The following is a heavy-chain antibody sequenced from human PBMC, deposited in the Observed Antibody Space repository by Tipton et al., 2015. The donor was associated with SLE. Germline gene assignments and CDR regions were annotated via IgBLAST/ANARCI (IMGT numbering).Heavy chain of an antibody. V-gene: IGHV3-53*04. CDR3: AIVGYCSGGGCLYWYFDL. CDR1: GFTVSSNY. J-gene: IGHJ2*01. CDR2: IYSGGST. Sequence: GQLVQSGGGLVQPGGSLRLSCAASGFTVSSNYMSWVRQAPGKGLEWVSVIYSGGSTYYADSLKGRFTISRDNSKNTLYLQMNSLRAEDTAVYYCAIVGYCSGGGCLYWYFDLWVRGTLVTVSS. D-gene: IGHD2-15*01.